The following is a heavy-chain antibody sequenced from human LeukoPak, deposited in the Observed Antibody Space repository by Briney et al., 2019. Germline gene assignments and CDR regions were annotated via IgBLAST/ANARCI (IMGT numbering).Heavy chain of an antibody. Sequence: GGSLRLSCAASGFIFNNYGMHWVRQAPGKGLEWVAVISYDGSNKYYADSVKGRFTISRDNSKNTLYLQMNSLRAEDTAVYYCAREADGYNPLDYWGQGTLVTVSS. J-gene: IGHJ4*02. CDR2: ISYDGSNK. CDR3: AREADGYNPLDY. V-gene: IGHV3-30*03. CDR1: GFIFNNYG. D-gene: IGHD5-24*01.